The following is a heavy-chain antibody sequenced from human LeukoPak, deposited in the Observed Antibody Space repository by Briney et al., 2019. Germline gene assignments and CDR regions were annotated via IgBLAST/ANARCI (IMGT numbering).Heavy chain of an antibody. CDR1: GGTFCSYA. CDR2: IIPIFGIA. V-gene: IGHV1-69*04. J-gene: IGHJ6*02. Sequence: ASVKVSCKASGGTFCSYAISWVRQAPGQGLEWMGRIIPIFGIANYAQKFQGRVTITADKSTSTAYMELSSLRSEDTAVYYCAREDRTVVVVAATYYYYYGMDVWGQGTTVTVSS. CDR3: AREDRTVVVVAATYYYYYGMDV. D-gene: IGHD2-15*01.